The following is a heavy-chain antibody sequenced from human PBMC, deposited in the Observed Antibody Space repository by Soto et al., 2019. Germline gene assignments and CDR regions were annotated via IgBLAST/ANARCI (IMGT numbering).Heavy chain of an antibody. CDR3: ARVQEWLLSRGMDV. Sequence: XXSLMLCFAASGFTFRSYTMHWVPQAPGKGLEWVSSISSSSSYIYYADSVKGRFTISRDNAKNSLYLQMNSLRAEDTAVYYCARVQEWLLSRGMDVWGQGTTVTVSS. D-gene: IGHD3-3*01. V-gene: IGHV3-21*01. CDR2: ISSSSSYI. J-gene: IGHJ6*02. CDR1: GFTFRSYT.